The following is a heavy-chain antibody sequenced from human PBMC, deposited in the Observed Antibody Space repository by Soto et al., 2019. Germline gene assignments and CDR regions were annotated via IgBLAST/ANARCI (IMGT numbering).Heavy chain of an antibody. CDR3: ARLVLRLDTYCGMDV. CDR2: IYPGDSDT. V-gene: IGHV5-51*01. CDR1: GYSFTSYW. J-gene: IGHJ6*02. Sequence: PGESLKISCKGSGYSFTSYWIGWVRQMPGKGLEWMGIIYPGDSDTRYSPSFQGQVTISAAKSISTAYLQWSSLKASDTAMYYCARLVLRLDTYCGMDVWGQGTTVTV. D-gene: IGHD2-8*01.